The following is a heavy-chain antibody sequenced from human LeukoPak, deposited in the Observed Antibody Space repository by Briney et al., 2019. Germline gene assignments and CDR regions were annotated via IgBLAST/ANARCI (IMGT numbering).Heavy chain of an antibody. CDR2: IYYSGST. V-gene: IGHV4-39*01. J-gene: IGHJ6*03. CDR3: ARHVHDFWSGYYYYYYYMDV. Sequence: QPSETLSLTCTVSGGSISSSRYYWGWIRQPPGKGLEWIGSIYYSGSTYYNPSLKSRVTISVDTSKNQFSLKLSSVTAADTAVYYCARHVHDFWSGYYYYYYYMDVWGKGTTVTVSS. CDR1: GGSISSSRYY. D-gene: IGHD3-3*01.